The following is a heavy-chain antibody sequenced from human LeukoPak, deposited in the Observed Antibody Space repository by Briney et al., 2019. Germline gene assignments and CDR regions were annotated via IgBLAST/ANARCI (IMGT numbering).Heavy chain of an antibody. Sequence: ASVKVSCKASGYTFTSYFMHWVRQASGQGLDWMGIINPSGGSTSYAQKFQGRVTMTRDTSTSTVYMELSSLRSEDTAVYYCARDSADYGDYDYWGQGTLVTVSS. V-gene: IGHV1-46*01. J-gene: IGHJ4*02. CDR3: ARDSADYGDYDY. CDR1: GYTFTSYF. D-gene: IGHD4-17*01. CDR2: INPSGGST.